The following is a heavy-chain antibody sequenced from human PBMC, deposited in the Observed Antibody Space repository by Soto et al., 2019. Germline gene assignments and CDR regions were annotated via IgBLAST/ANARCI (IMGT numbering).Heavy chain of an antibody. CDR2: IYYSGST. CDR3: ASSTHGSFYYYGMDV. Sequence: SETLSLTCTVSGGSVSSGSYYWSWIRQPPGKGLEWIGYIYYSGSTNYNPSLKSRVTISVDTSKNQFSLKLSSVTAADTAVYYCASSTHGSFYYYGMDVCGQGTTVTVYS. J-gene: IGHJ6*02. CDR1: GGSVSSGSYY. V-gene: IGHV4-61*01. D-gene: IGHD3-10*01.